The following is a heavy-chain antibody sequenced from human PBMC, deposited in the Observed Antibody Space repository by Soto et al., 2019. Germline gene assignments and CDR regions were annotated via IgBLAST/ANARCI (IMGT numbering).Heavy chain of an antibody. V-gene: IGHV1-2*04. J-gene: IGHJ6*02. CDR1: GYTFTGYY. D-gene: IGHD3-22*01. Sequence: QVQLVQSGAEVKKPGASVKVSCKASGYTFTGYYMHWVRQAPGQGLEWMGWINPNSGGTNYAQKFQGWVTMPRDTSISTAYMELSRLRSDDTAVYYCAREALVVGYYDSSGYYYPYYYYGMDVWGQGTTVTVSS. CDR2: INPNSGGT. CDR3: AREALVVGYYDSSGYYYPYYYYGMDV.